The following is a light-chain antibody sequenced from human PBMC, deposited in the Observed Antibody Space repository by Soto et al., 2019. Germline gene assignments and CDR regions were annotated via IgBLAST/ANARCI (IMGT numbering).Light chain of an antibody. J-gene: IGLJ2*01. CDR3: CSYAGRSPFVI. V-gene: IGLV2-23*03. CDR2: EGT. Sequence: QSALTQPASVSGSLGQSITISCTGTSSHVDSYDLVSWYQHHPGKAPKLMIYEGTKRPSGVSNRFSGSKSGDTASLTISGLQAGYEADYYCCSYAGRSPFVIFGGGTKLTVL. CDR1: SSHVDSYDL.